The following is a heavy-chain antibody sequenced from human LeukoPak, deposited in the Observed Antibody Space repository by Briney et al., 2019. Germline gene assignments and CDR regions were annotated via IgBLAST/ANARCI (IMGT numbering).Heavy chain of an antibody. CDR2: MNPKSGYT. Sequence: GASVKVSCKASGYTSTSLDINWVRQATGQGLEWMGWMNPKSGYTGSAQQFQGRVTFTRSTSISTAYMELSSLRSEDTAVYYCVRVDGSPDFWGQGTLITVSS. V-gene: IGHV1-8*03. CDR1: GYTSTSLD. J-gene: IGHJ4*02. CDR3: VRVDGSPDF. D-gene: IGHD3-22*01.